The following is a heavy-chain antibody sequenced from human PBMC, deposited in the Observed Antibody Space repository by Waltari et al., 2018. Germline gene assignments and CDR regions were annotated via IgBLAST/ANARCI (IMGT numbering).Heavy chain of an antibody. J-gene: IGHJ3*02. V-gene: IGHV3-74*01. Sequence: EVQLVESGGGLVQPGGSLRLSCAASGFTFSSYWMHWVRPAPGKGLVWVSRINSDGSSTSYADSVKGRFTISRDNAKNTLYLQMNSLRAEDTAVYYCARTGYYDSSGYNDAFDIWGQGTMVTVSS. D-gene: IGHD3-22*01. CDR2: INSDGSST. CDR1: GFTFSSYW. CDR3: ARTGYYDSSGYNDAFDI.